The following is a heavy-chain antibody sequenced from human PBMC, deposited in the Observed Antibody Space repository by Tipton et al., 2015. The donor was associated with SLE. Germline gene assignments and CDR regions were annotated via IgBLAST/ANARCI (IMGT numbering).Heavy chain of an antibody. CDR2: IWYDGSNK. V-gene: IGHV3-33*08. Sequence: SLRLSCAASGFTVSYNYMSWVRQAPGKGLEWVAVIWYDGSNKYYADSVKGRFTISRDNSKNTLYLQMNSLRAEDTAVYYCARGVFDYWGQGTLVTVSS. CDR3: ARGVFDY. CDR1: GFTVSYNY. J-gene: IGHJ4*02.